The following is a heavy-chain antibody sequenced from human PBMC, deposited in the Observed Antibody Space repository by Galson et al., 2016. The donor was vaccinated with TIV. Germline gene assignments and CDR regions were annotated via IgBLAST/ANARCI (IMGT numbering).Heavy chain of an antibody. CDR2: ISYSGRIK. CDR3: AKVGGNGDSDSHLDF. V-gene: IGHV3-30*18. D-gene: IGHD2-21*01. Sequence: SLRLSCAASGFSFSNYGMHWVRQAPGKGLEWVAVISYSGRIKDYADSLKGRITISRDNSKDTVYLEMNSVRVEDTAVYYCAKVGGNGDSDSHLDFWGQGALVTVSS. CDR1: GFSFSNYG. J-gene: IGHJ4*02.